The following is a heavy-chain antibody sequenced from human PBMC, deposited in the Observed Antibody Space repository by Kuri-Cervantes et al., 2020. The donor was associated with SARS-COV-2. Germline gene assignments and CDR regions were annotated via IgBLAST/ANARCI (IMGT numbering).Heavy chain of an antibody. D-gene: IGHD3-10*01. CDR2: INPNSGGT. CDR1: VYTSSGGYY. CDR3: ARGMVRGVIQYYYYGMDV. Sequence: ASVKVTCKASVYTSSGGYYMYWVRQAPGQGLEWMGWINPNSGGTNYAQKFQGWVTMTRDTSISTAYMELSRLRSDDTAVYYCARGMVRGVIQYYYYGMDVWGQGTTVTVSS. V-gene: IGHV1-2*04. J-gene: IGHJ6*02.